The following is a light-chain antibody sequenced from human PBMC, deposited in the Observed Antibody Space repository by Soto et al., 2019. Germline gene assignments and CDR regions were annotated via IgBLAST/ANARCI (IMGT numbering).Light chain of an antibody. J-gene: IGLJ1*01. CDR1: SSDVCGYNY. V-gene: IGLV2-11*01. CDR2: DVS. Sequence: QSSLTQPRSVSGSPVQSVTISCTGTSSDVCGYNYVSWYQQHPGKDPKLMIYDVSNRPSGFPDRFSGSKSGNTASLTISGLQAEDEADYYGCSYAGXSYVVGTGTKVXV. CDR3: CSYAGXSYV.